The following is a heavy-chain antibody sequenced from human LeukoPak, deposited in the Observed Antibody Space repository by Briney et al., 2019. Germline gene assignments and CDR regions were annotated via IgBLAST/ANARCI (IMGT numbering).Heavy chain of an antibody. Sequence: PGGSLRLSCTAPGFTFGDYAMSWIRQPPGKGLEWIGEINHSGSTKYNPSLKSRVTISVETSRNQFSLKLSSVTAADTAVYYCAFGSDFQSFDYWGQGTLVTVPS. D-gene: IGHD5-12*01. CDR2: INHSGST. CDR3: AFGSDFQSFDY. CDR1: GFTFGDYA. J-gene: IGHJ4*02. V-gene: IGHV4-34*08.